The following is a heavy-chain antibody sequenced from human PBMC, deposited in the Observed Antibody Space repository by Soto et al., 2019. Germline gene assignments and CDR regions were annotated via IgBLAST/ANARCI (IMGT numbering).Heavy chain of an antibody. J-gene: IGHJ6*02. CDR3: AKDHTQRSQYSSSWHYYYGMDV. CDR2: ISSSSSYM. D-gene: IGHD6-13*01. CDR1: GFTFSTYS. V-gene: IGHV3-21*01. Sequence: PGGSLRLSCAASGFTFSTYSMNWVRQAPGKGLEWVSFISSSSSYMNYADSVKGRFTISRDNAKNSLYLHMNSLRAEDTAVYYCAKDHTQRSQYSSSWHYYYGMDVWGQGTTVTVSS.